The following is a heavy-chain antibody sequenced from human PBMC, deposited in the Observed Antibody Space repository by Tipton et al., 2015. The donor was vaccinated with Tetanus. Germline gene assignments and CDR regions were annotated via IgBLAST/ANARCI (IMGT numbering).Heavy chain of an antibody. CDR1: GGSFSDFY. J-gene: IGHJ4*02. V-gene: IGHV4-34*01. Sequence: TLSLTCAVSGGSFSDFYWSWIRQVPGQGLVWIGEINHSGTANKNPSLKSRVTMSVDTSNKQFSLRLDSVTAADTAVYYCARAPYNSPGKYYFDFWGQGTLVTVSS. CDR3: ARAPYNSPGKYYFDF. D-gene: IGHD1-20*01. CDR2: INHSGTA.